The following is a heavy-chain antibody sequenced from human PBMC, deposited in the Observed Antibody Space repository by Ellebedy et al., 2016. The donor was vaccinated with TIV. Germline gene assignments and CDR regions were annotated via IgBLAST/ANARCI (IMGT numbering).Heavy chain of an antibody. CDR3: ARGRPVGATSDNWFDP. CDR1: GGSISSYY. J-gene: IGHJ5*02. CDR2: IYYSGST. D-gene: IGHD1-26*01. Sequence: MPSETLSLTCTVSGGSISSYYWSWIRQPPGKGLEWIGYIYYSGSTNYNPSLKSRVTISVDTSKNQFSLKLSSVTAADTAVYYCARGRPVGATSDNWFDPWGQGTLVTVSS. V-gene: IGHV4-59*08.